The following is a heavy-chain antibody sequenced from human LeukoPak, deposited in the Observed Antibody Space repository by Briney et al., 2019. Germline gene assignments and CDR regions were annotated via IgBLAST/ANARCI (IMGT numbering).Heavy chain of an antibody. J-gene: IGHJ4*02. Sequence: GGSLRLSCAASAFTFNNYGMHWVRQAPGKGLEWVAVISYDGSYKYYTDSVKGRFTISRDNSKNTLHLQMNSLRADDTAVYYCAKSLSDRYDYWGQGTPVTVSS. D-gene: IGHD1-14*01. V-gene: IGHV3-30*18. CDR1: AFTFNNYG. CDR3: AKSLSDRYDY. CDR2: ISYDGSYK.